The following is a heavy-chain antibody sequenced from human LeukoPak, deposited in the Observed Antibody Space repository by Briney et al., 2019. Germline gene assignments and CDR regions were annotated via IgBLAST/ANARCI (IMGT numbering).Heavy chain of an antibody. CDR1: GGSISSYY. V-gene: IGHV4-59*01. D-gene: IGHD3-3*01. CDR2: IYYSGST. J-gene: IGHJ6*04. CDR3: ARDIPTYYDFWSGYYTGTRPPI. Sequence: SETLSLTCTVSGGSISSYYWSWIRQPPGKGLEWIGYIYYSGSTNYNPSLKSRATISVDTSKNQFSLKLSSVTAADTAVYYCARDIPTYYDFWSGYYTGTRPPIWGKGTTVTVSS.